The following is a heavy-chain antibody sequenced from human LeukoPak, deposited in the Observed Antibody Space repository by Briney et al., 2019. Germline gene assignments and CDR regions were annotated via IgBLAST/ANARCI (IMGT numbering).Heavy chain of an antibody. Sequence: GGSLRLSCAASGFTFSSYARSWVRQAPGKGLEWVSAISGSGGSTYYADSVKGRFTISRDNSKNTLYLQMNSLRAEDTAVYYCAKDPVNYDFWSGPDYWGQGTLVTVSS. V-gene: IGHV3-23*01. CDR1: GFTFSSYA. CDR2: ISGSGGST. D-gene: IGHD3-3*01. CDR3: AKDPVNYDFWSGPDY. J-gene: IGHJ4*02.